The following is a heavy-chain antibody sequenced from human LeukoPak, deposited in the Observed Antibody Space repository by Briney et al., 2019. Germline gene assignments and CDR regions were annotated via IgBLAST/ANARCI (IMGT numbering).Heavy chain of an antibody. D-gene: IGHD4-23*01. CDR1: GGSISSSTFH. CDR2: INYSGNT. V-gene: IGHV4-39*01. CDR3: TRSGTMVVMRPMYY. J-gene: IGHJ4*02. Sequence: SETLSLTCTVSGGSISSSTFHWGWIRQPPGKGLEWIGSINYSGNTYYNPSLKSRVTISVDTSKNQFSLKLSSVPATDTAVYYCTRSGTMVVMRPMYYWGQGTLVTVSS.